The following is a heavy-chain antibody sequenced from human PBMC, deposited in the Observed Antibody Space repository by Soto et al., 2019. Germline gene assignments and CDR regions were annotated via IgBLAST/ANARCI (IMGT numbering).Heavy chain of an antibody. D-gene: IGHD3-16*01. J-gene: IGHJ6*02. CDR2: INAGNGNT. CDR3: ARIITLSDGMDV. V-gene: IGHV1-3*01. Sequence: ASVKVSCKASGYTFTSYAMHWVRQAPGQRLEWMGWINAGNGNTKYSQKFQGRVTITTDKSASTAYMELSSLRSEDTAVYYCARIITLSDGMDVWGQGTTVTVSS. CDR1: GYTFTSYA.